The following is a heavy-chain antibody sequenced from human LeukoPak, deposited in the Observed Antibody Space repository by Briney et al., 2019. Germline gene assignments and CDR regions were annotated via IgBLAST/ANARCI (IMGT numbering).Heavy chain of an antibody. Sequence: ASVKVSCKASGYTFTGYYMHWVRQAPGQGLEWMGRINPNSGGTNYAQKFQGRVTMTRDTSISTAYMELSRLRSDDKAVYYCASAYSSGWPYFDYWGQGTLVTVSS. V-gene: IGHV1-2*06. CDR3: ASAYSSGWPYFDY. CDR2: INPNSGGT. D-gene: IGHD6-19*01. CDR1: GYTFTGYY. J-gene: IGHJ4*02.